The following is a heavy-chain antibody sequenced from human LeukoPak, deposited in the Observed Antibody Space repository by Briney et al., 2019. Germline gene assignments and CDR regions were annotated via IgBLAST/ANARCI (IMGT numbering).Heavy chain of an antibody. CDR1: GFTFSSYN. D-gene: IGHD2-2*01. V-gene: IGHV3-21*01. J-gene: IGHJ6*02. CDR3: ARGRPPGSTNRGYYYYGMDV. Sequence: GGSLRLSCAASGFTFSSYNMNWVRQAPGKGLEWVSSISSGSSYIYYADSVKGRFTISRDNAKNSLYLQMNSLRAEDTAVFYCARGRPPGSTNRGYYYYGMDVWGQGTTVTVSS. CDR2: ISSGSSYI.